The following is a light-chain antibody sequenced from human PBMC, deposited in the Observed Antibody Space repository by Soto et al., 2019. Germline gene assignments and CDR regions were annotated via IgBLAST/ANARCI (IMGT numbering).Light chain of an antibody. J-gene: IGLJ3*02. CDR1: SSDVGAYNY. CDR3: SSFASSNTWV. CDR2: EVT. V-gene: IGLV2-8*01. Sequence: QSVLTQPASVSGSPGQSVTFSCTGTSSDVGAYNYVSWYQQHAGKAPKLVIYEVTKRPSGVPDRFSGSKSANTASLTVSGLQAEDEADYYCSSFASSNTWVFGGGTKLTVL.